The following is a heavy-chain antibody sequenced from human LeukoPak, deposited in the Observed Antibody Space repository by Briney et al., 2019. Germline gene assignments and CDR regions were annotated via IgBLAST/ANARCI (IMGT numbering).Heavy chain of an antibody. Sequence: SETLSLTCTVSGGSISSYYWSWIRQPPGKGLEWIWYIYYSGSTNYNPSLMSRVTISVDTSKNQFSLKLSSVTAADTAVYYCAGASYDSSGVHWGQGTLVTVSS. CDR2: IYYSGST. CDR1: GGSISSYY. J-gene: IGHJ4*02. V-gene: IGHV4-59*01. D-gene: IGHD3-22*01. CDR3: AGASYDSSGVH.